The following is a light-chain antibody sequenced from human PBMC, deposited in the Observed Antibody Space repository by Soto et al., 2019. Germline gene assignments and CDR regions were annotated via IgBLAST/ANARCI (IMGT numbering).Light chain of an antibody. CDR2: WAS. Sequence: DIVMTQSPDSLAVALGERATINCKTSRSVSYSSDNKHQIAWYQQKPGQPPRLLIYWASTRDSGVTDRLSGIGSGAYFTNSISSLQVAVVGVYYYQQYYSTPQSYGQGTTVEIK. V-gene: IGKV4-1*01. CDR1: RSVSYSSDNKHQ. J-gene: IGKJ1*01. CDR3: QQYYSTPQS.